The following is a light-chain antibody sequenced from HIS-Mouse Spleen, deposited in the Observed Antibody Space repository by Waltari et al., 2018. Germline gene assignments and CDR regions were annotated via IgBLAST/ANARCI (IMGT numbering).Light chain of an antibody. CDR3: NSRDSSGNHQV. CDR1: SLRSYY. J-gene: IGLJ3*02. CDR2: GKN. Sequence: SSELTQDPAVSVALGQTVRITCQGDSLRSYYASWYQQKPGQAPVLVIYGKNNRPSGIPYRFSGSSSGNTASLTITGAHAEDEADYYCNSRDSSGNHQVFGGGTKLTVL. V-gene: IGLV3-19*01.